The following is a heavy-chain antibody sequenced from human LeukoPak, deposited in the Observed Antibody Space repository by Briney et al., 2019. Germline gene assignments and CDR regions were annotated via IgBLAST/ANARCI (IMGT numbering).Heavy chain of an antibody. CDR1: GFTFSSFA. D-gene: IGHD6-6*01. CDR3: ARIMASIHC. CDR2: IIANGGSA. J-gene: IGHJ4*02. Sequence: GGSLRLSCSASGFTFSSFALSWVRQAPGKGLEWVSGIIANGGSAYYADSVKGRFTISRDNSKNTLYLQMNSLRAEDTAVYYCARIMASIHCWGQGTLVTVSS. V-gene: IGHV3-23*01.